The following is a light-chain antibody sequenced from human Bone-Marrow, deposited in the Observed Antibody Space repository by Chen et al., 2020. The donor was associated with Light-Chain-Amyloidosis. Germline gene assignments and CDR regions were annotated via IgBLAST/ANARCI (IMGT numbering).Light chain of an antibody. CDR1: SSDVGGANH. J-gene: IGLJ1*01. Sequence: SALTQPSSVSGSPGQSITISCTGTSSDVGGANHVSWYPQHPDKAPKLMIYEVTNRPSWVPDRFSGSKSDNTASLTISGLQTEDEADYFCSSYTITITLVFGSGTRVTVL. V-gene: IGLV2-14*01. CDR2: EVT. CDR3: SSYTITITLV.